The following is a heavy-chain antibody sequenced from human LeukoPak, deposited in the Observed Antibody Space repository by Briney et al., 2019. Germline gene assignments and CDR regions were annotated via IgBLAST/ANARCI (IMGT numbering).Heavy chain of an antibody. J-gene: IGHJ4*02. V-gene: IGHV5-51*01. CDR2: IYPGDSDT. Sequence: ETLSLTCAVSGYSISSGYYWGWIRQPPGKGLEWIGSIYPGDSDTRYSPSFQGQVTISADKSISTAYLQWSSLKASDTAMYYCARVYSSSWAFDYWGQGTLVTVSS. D-gene: IGHD6-13*01. CDR3: ARVYSSSWAFDY. CDR1: GYSISSGYY.